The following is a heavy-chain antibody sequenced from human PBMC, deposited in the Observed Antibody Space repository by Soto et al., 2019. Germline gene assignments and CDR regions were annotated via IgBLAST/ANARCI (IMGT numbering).Heavy chain of an antibody. CDR3: ARGWGRDIVVVPAAIPPFGMDV. Sequence: QVQLVESGGGVVQPGRSLRLSCAASGFTFSSYGMHWVRQAPGKGLEWVAVIWYDGSNKYYADSVKGRFTISRDNSKNTLYLQMNSLRAEDTAVYYCARGWGRDIVVVPAAIPPFGMDVWGQGTTVTVSS. CDR2: IWYDGSNK. CDR1: GFTFSSYG. D-gene: IGHD2-2*02. J-gene: IGHJ6*02. V-gene: IGHV3-33*01.